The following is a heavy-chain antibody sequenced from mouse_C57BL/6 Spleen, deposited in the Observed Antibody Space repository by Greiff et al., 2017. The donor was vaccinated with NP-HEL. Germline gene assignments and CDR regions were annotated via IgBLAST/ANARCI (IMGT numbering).Heavy chain of an antibody. CDR1: GYTFTSYT. CDR2: INPSCGYP. CDR3: ARSNSAMDY. V-gene: IGHV1-4*01. Sequence: VQGVESGAELARPGASVKMSCKASGYTFTSYTMHWVQQRPGQGLEWIGYINPSCGYPQYNQKFKANATLTADTSSRTAYMQRSSLTSEDSAVYYCARSNSAMDYWGQGTSVTVAA. J-gene: IGHJ4*01.